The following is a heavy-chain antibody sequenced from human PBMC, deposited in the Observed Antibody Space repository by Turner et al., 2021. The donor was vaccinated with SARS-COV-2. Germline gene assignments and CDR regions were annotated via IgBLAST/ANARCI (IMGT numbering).Heavy chain of an antibody. J-gene: IGHJ5*02. Sequence: QVQLGQSGAEVKKPGASVKVSCMASGYTFTDYIIHWVRQAPGQGLEWMGWINPNGATSYAQRFQGRFIMTRDTSISTAYMDLSRLISDDTALYYCARGLAAGTSWFDPWGQGTLVTVSS. CDR1: GYTFTDYI. V-gene: IGHV1-2*02. CDR3: ARGLAAGTSWFDP. D-gene: IGHD6-25*01. CDR2: INPNGAT.